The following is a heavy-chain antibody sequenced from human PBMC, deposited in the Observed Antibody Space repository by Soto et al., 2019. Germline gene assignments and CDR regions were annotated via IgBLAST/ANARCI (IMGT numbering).Heavy chain of an antibody. CDR1: GHLFNNHW. Sequence: ALKISCKGPGHLFNNHWIGWVRQTPGKGLEWMGLIFTRDSETKTSPSFQGHVSFSVDNSINTVYLQWTSLKTTDTGIYFCARGYFDSGHGYDLWGQGTMVTVYS. V-gene: IGHV5-51*01. D-gene: IGHD3-10*01. J-gene: IGHJ5*02. CDR3: ARGYFDSGHGYDL. CDR2: IFTRDSET.